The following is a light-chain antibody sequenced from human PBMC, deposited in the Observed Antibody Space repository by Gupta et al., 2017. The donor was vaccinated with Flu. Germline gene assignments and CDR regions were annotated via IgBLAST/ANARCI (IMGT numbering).Light chain of an antibody. CDR1: SSNIGSYT. Sequence: VTFSCSGSSSNIGSYTVDWYQQLPGTAPKLLIYEFNQRPSGVPDRFSGSKSGTSASLAISGLQSEDEADYYCAVWDDSLSGHYVFGSGTRVTVL. CDR2: EFN. J-gene: IGLJ1*01. V-gene: IGLV1-44*01. CDR3: AVWDDSLSGHYV.